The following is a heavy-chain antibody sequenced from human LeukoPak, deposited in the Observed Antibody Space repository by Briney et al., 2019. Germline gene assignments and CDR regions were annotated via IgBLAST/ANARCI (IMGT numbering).Heavy chain of an antibody. CDR3: ARAKSGTYGEGFDY. D-gene: IGHD1-26*01. V-gene: IGHV4-59*01. CDR1: GGTISRDY. Sequence: PSETLSLTCTVSGGTISRDYWSWIRQPPGKGLEWIGYIYYSGSTNYNPSLKTRVTISVHTSKNLFSLKLSSVTAADTAVYYCARAKSGTYGEGFDYWGQGTLVTVSS. CDR2: IYYSGST. J-gene: IGHJ4*02.